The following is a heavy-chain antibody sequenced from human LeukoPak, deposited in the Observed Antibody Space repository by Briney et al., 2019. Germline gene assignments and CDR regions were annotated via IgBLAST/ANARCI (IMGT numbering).Heavy chain of an antibody. CDR2: ISDSGTGT. CDR1: GFTFSFFA. V-gene: IGHV3-23*01. J-gene: IGHJ4*02. CDR3: AKGTIHDY. Sequence: GGSLRLSCVASGFTFSFFAMNWVRQTPGKGLDWVSAISDSGTGTYYADSVKGRFTNSRDNSKNTVYLQMNSLRAEDTAVYYCAKGTIHDYWGQGTLVAVSS. D-gene: IGHD4/OR15-4a*01.